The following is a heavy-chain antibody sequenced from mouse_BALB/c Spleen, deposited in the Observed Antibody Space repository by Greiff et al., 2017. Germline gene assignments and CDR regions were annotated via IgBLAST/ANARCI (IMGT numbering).Heavy chain of an antibody. CDR3: ARSLGRVIYYAMDY. Sequence: EVQLVESGGGLVQPGGSRKLSCAASGFTFSSFGMHWVRQAPEKGLEWVAYISSGSSTIYYADTVKGRFTISRDNPENTLFLQMTSLRSEDTAMYYCARSLGRVIYYAMDYWGQGTSVTVSS. CDR1: GFTFSSFG. J-gene: IGHJ4*01. V-gene: IGHV5-17*02. D-gene: IGHD4-1*01. CDR2: ISSGSSTI.